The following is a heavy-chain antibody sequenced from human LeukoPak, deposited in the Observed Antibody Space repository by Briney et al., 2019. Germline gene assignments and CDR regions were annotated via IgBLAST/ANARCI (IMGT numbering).Heavy chain of an antibody. CDR3: AKGDFDL. CDR1: GFTFDDYA. V-gene: IGHV3-9*01. CDR2: ISWNSGSI. Sequence: GGSLRLSCAASGFTFDDYAMHWVRQAPGKGLEWDSGISWNSGSIGYADSVKGRFTISRDNAKNSLYLQMNSLRAEDTALYYRAKGDFDLWGRGTLVTVSS. J-gene: IGHJ2*01.